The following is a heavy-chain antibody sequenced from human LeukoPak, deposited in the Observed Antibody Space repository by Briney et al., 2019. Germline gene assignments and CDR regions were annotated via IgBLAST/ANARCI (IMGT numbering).Heavy chain of an antibody. CDR2: ITDSGGST. V-gene: IGHV3-23*01. Sequence: GGSLRLSCAASGFSFSNYAMTWVRQAPGKGLEWVSGITDSGGSTYYADSVKGRFTISRDNSKNTLCLQMNSLRAEDTATYYCEKSNTAAGTYGGYWGQGTPVTVSS. D-gene: IGHD6-13*01. J-gene: IGHJ4*02. CDR1: GFSFSNYA. CDR3: EKSNTAAGTYGGY.